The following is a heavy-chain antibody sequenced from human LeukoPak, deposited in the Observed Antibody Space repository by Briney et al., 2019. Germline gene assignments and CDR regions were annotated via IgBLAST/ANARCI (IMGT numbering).Heavy chain of an antibody. V-gene: IGHV4-59*01. CDR1: GGSISSYY. D-gene: IGHD3-10*01. CDR2: IYYSGST. Sequence: SETLSLTCTVSGGSISSYYWSWIRKPPGKGLEWIGYIYYSGSTNYNPSLKSRVTISVDTSKNQFSLKLSSVTAADTAVYYCARENVLLWFGELSNWFDPWGQGTLVTVSS. J-gene: IGHJ5*02. CDR3: ARENVLLWFGELSNWFDP.